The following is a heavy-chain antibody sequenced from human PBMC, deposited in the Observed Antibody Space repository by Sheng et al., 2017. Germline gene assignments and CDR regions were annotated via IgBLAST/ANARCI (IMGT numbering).Heavy chain of an antibody. CDR2: IYYSGST. J-gene: IGHJ6*02. Sequence: QVQLQESGPGLVKPSETLSLTCTVSGGSISSYYWSWIRQPPGKGLEWIGYIYYSGSTNYNPSLKSRVTISVDTSKNQFSLKLSSVTAADTAVYYCARASYYGSGSYYKYYYYGMDVCGQGTTVTVSS. CDR1: GGSISSYY. CDR3: ARASYYGSGSYYKYYYYGMDV. D-gene: IGHD3-10*01. V-gene: IGHV4-59*01.